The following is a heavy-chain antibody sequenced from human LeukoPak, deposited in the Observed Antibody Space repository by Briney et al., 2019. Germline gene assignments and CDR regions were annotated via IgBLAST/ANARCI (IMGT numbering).Heavy chain of an antibody. V-gene: IGHV3-11*05. CDR3: AKVGYYYDSSGYYDY. CDR1: GFTFNDYY. CDR2: ISSGSSYT. D-gene: IGHD3-22*01. Sequence: GGSLRLSCAASGFTFNDYYMSWIRQAPGKGLEWVSYISSGSSYTNYADSVKGRFTISRDNSKNTLYLQMNSLRAEDTAVYYCAKVGYYYDSSGYYDYWGQGTLVTVSS. J-gene: IGHJ4*02.